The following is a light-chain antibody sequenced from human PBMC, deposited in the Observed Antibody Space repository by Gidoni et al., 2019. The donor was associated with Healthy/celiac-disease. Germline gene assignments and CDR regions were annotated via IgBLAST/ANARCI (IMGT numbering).Light chain of an antibody. Sequence: EIVLTQSPGTLSLSPGERATLSCRASQSISSSYLAWYQQRPGQAPRLLIYGASSRATGIPDRFSGSGSGTDFILTISRLEPEDFAVYYCQQYETFGGGTKVEIK. CDR1: QSISSSY. V-gene: IGKV3-20*01. J-gene: IGKJ4*01. CDR2: GAS. CDR3: QQYET.